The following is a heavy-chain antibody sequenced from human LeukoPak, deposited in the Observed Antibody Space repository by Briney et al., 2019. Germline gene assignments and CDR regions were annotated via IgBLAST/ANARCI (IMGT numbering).Heavy chain of an antibody. Sequence: ASVKVSCKASGYTFTSYDINWVRQAPGQGLEWMAVMAIINRSGDTTSYAQKFQGRVTMTVDTSTTTVYMELSSLTSEDTAVYYCARGCSGGSCYLMDYWGQGTLVTVSS. CDR3: ARGCSGGSCYLMDY. CDR2: INRSGDTT. CDR1: GYTFTSYD. V-gene: IGHV1-46*01. J-gene: IGHJ4*02. D-gene: IGHD2-15*01.